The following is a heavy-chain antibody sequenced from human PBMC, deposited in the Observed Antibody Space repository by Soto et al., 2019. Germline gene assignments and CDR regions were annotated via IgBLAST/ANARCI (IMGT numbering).Heavy chain of an antibody. CDR3: ASEGQTIFGVVIPSS. CDR2: IIPIFGTA. J-gene: IGHJ4*02. Sequence: SSVKVSCTASGCTFSSYAISWVRQAPGQGLEWMGWIIPIFGTANYAQKLQGRVTITADESPSTAYMELSSLRSEDTDVYYCASEGQTIFGVVIPSSWGKGTLVTVIL. CDR1: GCTFSSYA. D-gene: IGHD3-3*01. V-gene: IGHV1-69*13.